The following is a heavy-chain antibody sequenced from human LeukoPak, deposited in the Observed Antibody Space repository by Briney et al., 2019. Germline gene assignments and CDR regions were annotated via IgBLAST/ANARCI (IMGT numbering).Heavy chain of an antibody. V-gene: IGHV1-8*01. J-gene: IGHJ4*02. CDR1: GYTFTSYD. Sequence: GASVKVSCKASGYTFTSYDINWVRQATGQGLEWMGWMNPNSGNTGYAQKFQGRVTMTRNTSISTAYMELSSVTAADTAVYYCARGSYRELPPVWGQGTLVTVSS. CDR2: MNPNSGNT. D-gene: IGHD1-26*01. CDR3: ARGSYRELPPV.